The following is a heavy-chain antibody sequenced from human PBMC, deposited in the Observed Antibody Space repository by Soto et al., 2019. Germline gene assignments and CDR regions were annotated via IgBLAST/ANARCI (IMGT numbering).Heavy chain of an antibody. D-gene: IGHD3-3*01. V-gene: IGHV4-4*07. CDR1: GGSISSYY. J-gene: IGHJ6*02. CDR3: ARDQVSGDFWSGPKGYYGMDV. Sequence: SETLSLTCTVSGGSISSYYWSWIRQPAGKGLEWIGRIYTSGSTYYNPSLKSRVTISVDTSKNQFSLKLSSVTAADTAVYYCARDQVSGDFWSGPKGYYGMDVWGQGTTVTVSS. CDR2: IYTSGST.